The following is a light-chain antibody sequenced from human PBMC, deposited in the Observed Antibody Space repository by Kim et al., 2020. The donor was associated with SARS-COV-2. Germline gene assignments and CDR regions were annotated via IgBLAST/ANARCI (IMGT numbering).Light chain of an antibody. Sequence: TVGDRVTISCRASQSIGTYLNWYQQKPGKPPKLLIYAASTLQSGIPSRFSGSGSGTDFTLTISSLQPEDFATYYCQQSHTTPLLTFGGGTKVDIK. V-gene: IGKV1-39*01. CDR1: QSIGTY. J-gene: IGKJ4*01. CDR3: QQSHTTPLLT. CDR2: AAS.